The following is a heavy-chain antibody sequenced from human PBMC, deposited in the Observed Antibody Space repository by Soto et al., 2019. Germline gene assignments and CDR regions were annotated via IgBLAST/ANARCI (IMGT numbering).Heavy chain of an antibody. V-gene: IGHV4-30-4*01. CDR3: ARDRGLSSNYPFGMDV. Sequence: SETLSLTCTVSGGSISSGDYCWSWIRQPPGKGLEWIGYIYYSGSTYYNPSLKSRVTISVDTSKNQFSLKLSSVTAADTAVYYCARDRGLSSNYPFGMDVWGQGTTVTVSS. CDR1: GGSISSGDYC. D-gene: IGHD1-7*01. CDR2: IYYSGST. J-gene: IGHJ6*02.